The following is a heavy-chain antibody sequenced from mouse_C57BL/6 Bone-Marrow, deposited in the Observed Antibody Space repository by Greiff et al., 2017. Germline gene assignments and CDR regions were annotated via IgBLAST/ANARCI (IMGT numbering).Heavy chain of an antibody. D-gene: IGHD1-1*01. CDR1: GFSLSTSGMG. V-gene: IGHV8-12*01. CDR3: ARKPYYYGSSYPWYFDV. J-gene: IGHJ1*03. CDR2: IYWDDDK. Sequence: QVTLQESGPGILQPSQTLSLTCSFSGFSLSTSGMGVSWIRQPSGKGLEWLAHIYWDDDKRDNPSLKSRLTISKDTSRNQVFLKITSVDTADTATYYGARKPYYYGSSYPWYFDVWGTGTTVTVSS.